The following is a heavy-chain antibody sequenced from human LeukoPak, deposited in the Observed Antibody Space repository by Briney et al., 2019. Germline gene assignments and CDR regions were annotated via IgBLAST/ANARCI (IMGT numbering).Heavy chain of an antibody. Sequence: GGSLRLSCAASGFTFSSYSMNWVRQAPGKGLEWVSSISSSSSYIYYADSLKGRFTISRDNAKNSLYLQMNSLRAEDTAVYYCAKGGYYGSGTDYFDYWGQGTLVTVSS. CDR1: GFTFSSYS. V-gene: IGHV3-21*01. J-gene: IGHJ4*02. D-gene: IGHD3-10*01. CDR3: AKGGYYGSGTDYFDY. CDR2: ISSSSSYI.